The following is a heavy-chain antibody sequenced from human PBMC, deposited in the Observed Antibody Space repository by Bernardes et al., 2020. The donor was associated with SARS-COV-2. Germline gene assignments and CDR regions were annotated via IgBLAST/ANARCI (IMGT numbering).Heavy chain of an antibody. CDR2: IFSNDEK. Sequence: SGPTLVKPTETLTLTCDVSGFSLSTPRMGVSWIRQSPGRALEWLVNIFSNDEKSYNTSLQSRLTISKDTFKSQVVLTMTNMAPTDTGTYYCARHLRNRGGSYAFDYWGEGTLVTVSS. J-gene: IGHJ4*02. CDR3: ARHLRNRGGSYAFDY. V-gene: IGHV2-26*01. CDR1: GFSLSTPRMG. D-gene: IGHD3-16*01.